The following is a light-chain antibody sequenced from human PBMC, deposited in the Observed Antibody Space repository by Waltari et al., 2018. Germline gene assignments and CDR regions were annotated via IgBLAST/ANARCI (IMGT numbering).Light chain of an antibody. CDR2: WAS. CDR3: QQHYSSPRT. CDR1: QSVLYSSNNKNY. V-gene: IGKV4-1*01. J-gene: IGKJ1*01. Sequence: DIVMTQSPDSLAVSLGARATINCKSSQSVLYSSNNKNYLAWYQQKPGPPPKLLIYWASTRESGVPDRFSGSGSGTDFTLTISSLQAEDVAVYSCQQHYSSPRTFGQGTKVEIK.